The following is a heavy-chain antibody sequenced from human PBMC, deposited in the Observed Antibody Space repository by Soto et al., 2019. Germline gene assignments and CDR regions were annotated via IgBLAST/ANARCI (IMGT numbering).Heavy chain of an antibody. CDR3: ARDPRDGYHSPPDY. Sequence: EVQLVESGGGLVQPGGSLRLSCVPSGFTFNSHWMHWVRQAPGKGLVWVSRINGDGSSTSYADSVRGRFTISRDNAKNTLYLQMNSLRAEDTAVYYCARDPRDGYHSPPDYWGQEPWSPSPQ. V-gene: IGHV3-74*01. D-gene: IGHD5-12*01. CDR1: GFTFNSHW. CDR2: INGDGSST. J-gene: IGHJ4*01.